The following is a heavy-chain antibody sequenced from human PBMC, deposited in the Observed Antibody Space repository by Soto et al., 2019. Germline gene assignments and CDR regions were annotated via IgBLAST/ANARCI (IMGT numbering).Heavy chain of an antibody. D-gene: IGHD2-8*01. CDR3: ARDGPKGANGALSFDH. J-gene: IGHJ4*02. Sequence: GGSLRVSCAAFGVTFSSHARRGVRQATGKGLVWVARLNSDGSGTHYADSLKGRFTISRDNAKNTLYLEMNSPRVEDTAVYYCARDGPKGANGALSFDHWGKGTLVTVSS. CDR2: LNSDGSGT. CDR1: GVTFSSHA. V-gene: IGHV3-74*01.